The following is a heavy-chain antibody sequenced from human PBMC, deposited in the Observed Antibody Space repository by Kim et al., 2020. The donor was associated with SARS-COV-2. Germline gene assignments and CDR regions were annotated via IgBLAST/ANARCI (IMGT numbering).Heavy chain of an antibody. D-gene: IGHD1-20*01. CDR1: GFRFSDYD. J-gene: IGHJ6*02. CDR2: VSSSSRYT. V-gene: IGHV3-11*05. Sequence: GGSLRLSCAASGFRFSDYDMNWVRQAPGKGLEWLSSVSSSSRYTTYADSVRGRLIISRDNARDSLSLQMDSLQPEDTAVYYCARDPYNSYVMDFWGQGTT. CDR3: ARDPYNSYVMDF.